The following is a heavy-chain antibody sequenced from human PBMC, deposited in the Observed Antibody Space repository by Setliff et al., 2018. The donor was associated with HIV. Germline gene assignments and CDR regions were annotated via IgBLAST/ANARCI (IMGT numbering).Heavy chain of an antibody. D-gene: IGHD3-10*01. V-gene: IGHV3-49*04. J-gene: IGHJ4*02. CDR2: IRSKVYGGTT. CDR1: GFTFGDYA. CDR3: AREGSPIYYFDY. Sequence: GGSLRLSCTGSGFTFGDYAMTWVRQAPGKGLEWVGSIRSKVYGGTTEYAASVKGRFTISRDNARTSLFLEMRSLKVEDTAVYYCAREGSPIYYFDYWSQGTLVTVSS.